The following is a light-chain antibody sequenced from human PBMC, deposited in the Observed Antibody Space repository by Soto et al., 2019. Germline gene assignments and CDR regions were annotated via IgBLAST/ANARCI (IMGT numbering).Light chain of an antibody. J-gene: IGKJ1*01. V-gene: IGKV1-39*01. Sequence: DLQMTQSPSSLSASVEDRVIITCRASQSISNHLKWYQQKPGKAPKLLIFAASSLQSGVPSRFSGSRSGPEFTLTISSLQPEDFATYYCQQNYSSPPTFGQGTKVEIK. CDR2: AAS. CDR1: QSISNH. CDR3: QQNYSSPPT.